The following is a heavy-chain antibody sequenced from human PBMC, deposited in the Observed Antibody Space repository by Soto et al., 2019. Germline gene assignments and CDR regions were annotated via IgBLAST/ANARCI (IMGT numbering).Heavy chain of an antibody. CDR3: ARGQKLFQDGRFDY. J-gene: IGHJ4*02. Sequence: VSWEACGSSFTRYCLPWVRQATGQGLEWMGWISAYNGNTNYAQRLQGRVTMTTDTSTTTAYMELRSLRSDDTAVYYCARGQKLFQDGRFDYWGQGNLVTVSS. CDR1: GSSFTRYC. D-gene: IGHD1-1*01. V-gene: IGHV1-18*01. CDR2: ISAYNGNT.